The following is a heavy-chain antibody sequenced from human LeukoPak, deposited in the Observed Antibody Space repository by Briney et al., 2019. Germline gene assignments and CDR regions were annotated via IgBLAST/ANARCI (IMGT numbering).Heavy chain of an antibody. CDR3: AKDDAWGRFQH. D-gene: IGHD3-16*01. V-gene: IGHV3-23*01. CDR1: GFTFSSYA. J-gene: IGHJ1*01. CDR2: ISGSGGST. Sequence: QTGGSLRLSCAASGFTFSSYAMSWVRQAPGKGLEWVSAISGSGGSTYYADSVKGRFTISRDNYKNTVNLQMNDLRAEDTAVYYCAKDDAWGRFQHSGQGTLVSVSS.